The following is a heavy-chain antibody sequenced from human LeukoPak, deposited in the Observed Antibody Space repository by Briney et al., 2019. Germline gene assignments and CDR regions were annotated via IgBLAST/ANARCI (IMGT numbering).Heavy chain of an antibody. V-gene: IGHV3-15*01. Sequence: GGSLRLSCAVSGFIFNNAWMSWVRQAPGRGLEWVGRIKSKTHGGTTDYAAPVKGRFTISRDDSKNTLYLQMNSLKTEDTAVYYCTTAPLLWFGELLHDYWGQGTLVTVSS. D-gene: IGHD3-10*01. CDR1: GFIFNNAW. J-gene: IGHJ4*02. CDR2: IKSKTHGGTT. CDR3: TTAPLLWFGELLHDY.